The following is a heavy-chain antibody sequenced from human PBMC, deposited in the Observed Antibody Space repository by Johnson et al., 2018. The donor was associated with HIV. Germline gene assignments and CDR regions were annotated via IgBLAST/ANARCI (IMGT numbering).Heavy chain of an antibody. CDR1: GFTFNDYY. V-gene: IGHV3-11*01. CDR3: AKEFSVGVSMTFDI. D-gene: IGHD3-10*01. Sequence: QMMLVESGGGLVEPGGSLRLSCAASGFTFNDYYMTWIRQAPGKGLEWISYISNSGSTADYADSVKGRFTISRDNTKSSLYLQMNSLRAEDTALYYCAKEFSVGVSMTFDIWGQGTMVTVSS. J-gene: IGHJ3*02. CDR2: ISNSGSTA.